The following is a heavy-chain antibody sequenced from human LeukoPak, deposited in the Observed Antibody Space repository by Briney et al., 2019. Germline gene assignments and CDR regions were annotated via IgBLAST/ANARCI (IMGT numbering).Heavy chain of an antibody. CDR3: ARGRYSSTWSDY. V-gene: IGHV3-74*01. CDR1: GFTFSDYW. Sequence: GGSLRLSCAASGFTFSDYWMHWVRQAPGKGLVWVSRITNDGSYTSYADSVKGRFTISRDNAKNTLYLQMNSLRAEDTAVYYCARGRYSSTWSDYWGQGTLVTVSS. J-gene: IGHJ4*02. CDR2: ITNDGSYT. D-gene: IGHD6-13*01.